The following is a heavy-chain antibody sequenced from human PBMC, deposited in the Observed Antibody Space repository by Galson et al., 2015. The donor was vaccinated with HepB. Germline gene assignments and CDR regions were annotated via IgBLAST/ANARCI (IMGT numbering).Heavy chain of an antibody. J-gene: IGHJ6*02. CDR2: IIPILGIA. CDR3: ATRGVLWFGESLYYYYGMDV. D-gene: IGHD3-10*01. V-gene: IGHV1-69*04. CDR1: GGTFSSYA. Sequence: SVKVSCKASGGTFSSYAISWVRQAPGQGLEWMGRIIPILGIANYAQKFQGRVTITADKSTSTAYMELSSLRSEDTAVYYCATRGVLWFGESLYYYYGMDVWGQGTTVTVSS.